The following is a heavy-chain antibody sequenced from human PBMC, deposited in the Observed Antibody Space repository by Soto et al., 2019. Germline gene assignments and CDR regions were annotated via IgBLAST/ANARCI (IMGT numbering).Heavy chain of an antibody. J-gene: IGHJ4*02. D-gene: IGHD3-10*01. Sequence: GGSLRLSCAASGFTFSTYAMSWVRQAPGKGLEWVSAITGSGDNIYYAQSVKGRFTISRDNSKNTVHLQMNSVRAEDTAVYYWAKGVLWFGELSPGGQGTLVTFSS. CDR1: GFTFSTYA. V-gene: IGHV3-23*01. CDR3: AKGVLWFGELSP. CDR2: ITGSGDNI.